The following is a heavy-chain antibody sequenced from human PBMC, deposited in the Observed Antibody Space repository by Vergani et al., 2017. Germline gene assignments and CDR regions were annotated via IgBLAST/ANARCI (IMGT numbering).Heavy chain of an antibody. D-gene: IGHD3-3*01. J-gene: IGHJ4*02. V-gene: IGHV3-23*01. CDR3: ANSVGVVTYFDY. Sequence: EVQLLESGGGLVQPGGSLRLSCAASGFTFSSSAMSWVRQAPGKGLEWVSAISGSGGSTYYADSVKGRFTISRDNSKNTLYLQMNSLRAEDTAVYYCANSVGVVTYFDYWGQGTLVTVSS. CDR2: ISGSGGST. CDR1: GFTFSSSA.